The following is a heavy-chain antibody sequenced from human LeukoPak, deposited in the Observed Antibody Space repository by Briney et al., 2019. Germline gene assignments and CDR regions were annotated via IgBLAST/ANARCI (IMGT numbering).Heavy chain of an antibody. V-gene: IGHV4-34*01. J-gene: IGHJ4*02. CDR2: INHSGST. CDR1: GGSFSGYY. D-gene: IGHD3-10*01. Sequence: SETLSLTCAVYGGSFSGYYWSWIRQPPGKGLEWIGEINHSGSTNYNPSLKNRVTISVDTSKNQFSLKLSSVTAADTAVYYCARGWNRMVRGVIGYWGQGTLVTVSS. CDR3: ARGWNRMVRGVIGY.